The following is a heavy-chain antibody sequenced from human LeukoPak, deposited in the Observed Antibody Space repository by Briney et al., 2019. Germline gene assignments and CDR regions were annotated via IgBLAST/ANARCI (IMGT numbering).Heavy chain of an antibody. CDR2: ISLRGRT. J-gene: IGHJ4*02. V-gene: IGHV4-4*02. CDR1: GGSITTTNF. D-gene: IGHD5-12*01. CDR3: ARGPSFSGYDPPGDY. Sequence: PSETLSLTCGVSGGSITTTNFWSWVRQPPGGGLESIGEISLRGRTQYNPSLKSRVNISIDESKNHLYLSLASVTAADTAVYYCARGPSFSGYDPPGDYWGQGTLVTVSS.